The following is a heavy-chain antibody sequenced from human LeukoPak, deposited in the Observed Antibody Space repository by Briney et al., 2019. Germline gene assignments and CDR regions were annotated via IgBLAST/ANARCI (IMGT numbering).Heavy chain of an antibody. Sequence: GRSLRLSCAAPGFTFSSYWMHWVRQAPGKGLVWVSRINTDGSSTNYADSVKGRFTMSRDNAKNTLYLQMNSLRAEDTAVYSCAREITTNGGRYFDYWGQGTLVSVAS. J-gene: IGHJ4*02. CDR2: INTDGSST. CDR1: GFTFSSYW. V-gene: IGHV3-74*01. D-gene: IGHD7-27*01. CDR3: AREITTNGGRYFDY.